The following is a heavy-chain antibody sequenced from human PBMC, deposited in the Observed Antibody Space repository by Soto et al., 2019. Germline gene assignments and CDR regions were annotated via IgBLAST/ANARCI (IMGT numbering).Heavy chain of an antibody. J-gene: IGHJ4*02. CDR3: AREWGSWRATRPNPLRRGREFDY. D-gene: IGHD5-12*01. CDR2: ISAYNGNT. CDR1: GYTFTSYG. V-gene: IGHV1-18*01. Sequence: QVQLVQSGAEVKKPGASVKVSCKASGYTFTSYGISWVRQAPGQGLEWIGWISAYNGNTNYAQKLQGRVTMTTDTSTSTAYMELRSLRYDDTAVYYCAREWGSWRATRPNPLRRGREFDYWGQGTLVTVSS.